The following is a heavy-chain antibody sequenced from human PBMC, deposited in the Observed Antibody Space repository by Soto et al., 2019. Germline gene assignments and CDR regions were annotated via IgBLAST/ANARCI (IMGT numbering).Heavy chain of an antibody. D-gene: IGHD2-21*02. J-gene: IGHJ6*02. Sequence: VASVKVSCKASGYTFTGYYMHWVRQAPGQGLEWMGWINPNSGGTNYAQKFQGRVTMTRDTSISTAYMELSRLRSDDTAVYYCAREGLRGLTGYYGMDVWGQGTTVTVSS. CDR3: AREGLRGLTGYYGMDV. V-gene: IGHV1-2*02. CDR2: INPNSGGT. CDR1: GYTFTGYY.